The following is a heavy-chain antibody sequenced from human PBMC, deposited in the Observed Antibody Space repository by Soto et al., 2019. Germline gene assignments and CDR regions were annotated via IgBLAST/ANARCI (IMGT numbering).Heavy chain of an antibody. D-gene: IGHD4-17*01. J-gene: IGHJ4*02. V-gene: IGHV4-59*01. Sequence: SETLSLTCTVSGGSISSYYWSWIRQPPGKGLEWIGYIYYSGSTNYNPSLKSRVTISVDTSKNQFSLKLSSVTAADTAVYYCAREPTVTTFFESRGYFDYWGQGTLVTVSS. CDR2: IYYSGST. CDR3: AREPTVTTFFESRGYFDY. CDR1: GGSISSYY.